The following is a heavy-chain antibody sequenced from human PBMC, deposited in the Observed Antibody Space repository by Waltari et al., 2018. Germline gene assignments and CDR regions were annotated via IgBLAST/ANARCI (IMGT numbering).Heavy chain of an antibody. CDR2: ISSSSYI. D-gene: IGHD4-17*01. V-gene: IGHV3-21*01. J-gene: IGHJ3*02. CDR1: RLTHSPYS. CDR3: GRDVYGDYVGGGGGAFDI. Sequence: EVQLVESGGGLVKPGGSLRLSCAASRLTHSPYSMHWVRQATGRGLVWVSSISSSSYIYYADSVKGRFTISRDNAKNSLYLQMNSLRAEDTAVYHCGRDVYGDYVGGGGGAFDIWGQGTMVTVSS.